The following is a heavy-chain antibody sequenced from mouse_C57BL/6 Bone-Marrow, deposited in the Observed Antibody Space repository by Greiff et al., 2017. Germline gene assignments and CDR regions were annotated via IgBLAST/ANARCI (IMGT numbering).Heavy chain of an antibody. D-gene: IGHD1-1*01. CDR2: ISGGGGNT. J-gene: IGHJ1*03. Sequence: EVQLMESGGGLVKPGGSLKLSCAASGFTFSSYTMSWVRQTPEKRLQWVAAISGGGGNTYSPDSVKGRFTISRDKDKNILYLQTSSLRSEDTALYYCERQVTKVLATKYFDVWGTGTTVTVSS. V-gene: IGHV5-9*01. CDR3: ERQVTKVLATKYFDV. CDR1: GFTFSSYT.